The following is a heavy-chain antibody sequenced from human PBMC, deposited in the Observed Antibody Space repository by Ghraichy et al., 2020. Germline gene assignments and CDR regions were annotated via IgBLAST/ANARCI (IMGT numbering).Heavy chain of an antibody. CDR2: IYYSGST. Sequence: SETLSLTCTVSGGSISSYYWSWIRQPPGKGLEWIGYIYYSGSTNYNPSLKSRVTISVDTSKNQFSLKLSSVTAADTAVYYGAGGGGVWPFDYWGQGTLVTVSS. J-gene: IGHJ4*02. CDR1: GGSISSYY. V-gene: IGHV4-59*01. D-gene: IGHD2-8*02. CDR3: AGGGGVWPFDY.